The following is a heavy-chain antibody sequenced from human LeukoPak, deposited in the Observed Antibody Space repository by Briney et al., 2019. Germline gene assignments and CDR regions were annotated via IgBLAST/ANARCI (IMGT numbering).Heavy chain of an antibody. CDR1: GFTFSNYA. CDR3: ANRGSSCSNYYYYYGMDV. V-gene: IGHV3-23*01. J-gene: IGHJ6*02. D-gene: IGHD6-6*01. Sequence: GGPLRLSCVASGFTFSNYAMSWVRQAPGKGLEWVSAISGSGGSTYYADSVKGRFTISRDNSKNTLYLQMNSLRAEDTAVYYCANRGSSCSNYYYYYGMDVWGQGTTVTVSS. CDR2: ISGSGGST.